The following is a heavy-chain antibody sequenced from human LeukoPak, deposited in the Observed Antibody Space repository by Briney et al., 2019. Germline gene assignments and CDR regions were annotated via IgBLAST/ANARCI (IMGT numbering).Heavy chain of an antibody. CDR1: GFTFSNAW. D-gene: IGHD1-1*01. V-gene: IGHV3-11*06. CDR3: ARDYNYAFDN. Sequence: GGSLRLSCAASGFTFSNAWMNWVRQALGKGLEWISYIGISSGNTKYADSVKGRFTISGDSAKNSLYLQMTSLRVEDTAVYYCARDYNYAFDNWGQGTLVTVSS. CDR2: IGISSGNT. J-gene: IGHJ4*02.